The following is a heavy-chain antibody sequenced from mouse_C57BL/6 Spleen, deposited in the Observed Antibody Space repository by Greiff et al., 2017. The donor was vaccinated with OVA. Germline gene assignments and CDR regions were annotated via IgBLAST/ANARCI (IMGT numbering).Heavy chain of an antibody. CDR1: GYTFTDYN. CDR2: INPNNGGT. D-gene: IGHD2-1*01. J-gene: IGHJ2*01. V-gene: IGHV1-18*01. CDR3: AREAYGNYLFDY. Sequence: VQLQQSGPELVKPGASVKIPCKASGYTFTDYNMDWVKQSHGKSLEWIGDINPNNGGTIYNQKFKGKATLTVDKSSSTAYMELRSLTSEDTAVYYCAREAYGNYLFDYWGQGTTLTVSS.